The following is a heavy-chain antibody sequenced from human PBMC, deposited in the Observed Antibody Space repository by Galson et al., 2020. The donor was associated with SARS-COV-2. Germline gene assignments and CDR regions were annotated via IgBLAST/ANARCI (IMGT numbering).Heavy chain of an antibody. CDR1: GGSISSSSYY. J-gene: IGHJ4*02. V-gene: IGHV4-39*07. Sequence: SETLSLTCTVSGGSISSSSYYWGWIRQPPGKGLEWIGSIYYSGSTYYNPSLKSRVTISVDTSKNQFSLKLSSVTAADTAVYYCARDRDYDSSGYDLYYFDYWGQGTLVTVSS. CDR2: IYYSGST. CDR3: ARDRDYDSSGYDLYYFDY. D-gene: IGHD3-22*01.